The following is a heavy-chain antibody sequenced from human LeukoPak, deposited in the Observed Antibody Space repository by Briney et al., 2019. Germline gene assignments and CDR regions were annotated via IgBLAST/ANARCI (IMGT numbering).Heavy chain of an antibody. D-gene: IGHD6-13*01. CDR2: IKQDGSEK. V-gene: IGHV3-7*03. CDR3: ARVGSSWLNKDFDY. CDR1: GFTFSSYW. J-gene: IGHJ4*02. Sequence: AGGSLRLSCTASGFTFSSYWMSWVRQAPGKGLEWVANIKQDGSEKYYVDSVKGRFTISRDNAKNSLYLQMNSLRAEDTAVYYCARVGSSWLNKDFDYWGQGTLVTVSS.